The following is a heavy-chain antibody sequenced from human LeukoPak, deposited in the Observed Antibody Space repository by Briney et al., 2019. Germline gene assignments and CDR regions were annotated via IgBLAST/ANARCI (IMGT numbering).Heavy chain of an antibody. CDR3: ARDGRSKVPAAIIWYFDL. D-gene: IGHD2-2*01. V-gene: IGHV4-4*07. J-gene: IGHJ2*01. CDR2: IYTSGST. Sequence: SETLSLTCTVSGGSISSYYWSWIRQPAGKGLEWIGRIYTSGSTNYNPSLKSRVTMSVDTSKNQFSLKLSSVTAADTAVYYCARDGRSKVPAAIIWYFDLWGRGTLVTVSS. CDR1: GGSISSYY.